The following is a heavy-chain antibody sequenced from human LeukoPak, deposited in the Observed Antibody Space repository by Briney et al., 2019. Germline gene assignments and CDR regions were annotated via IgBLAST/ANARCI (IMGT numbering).Heavy chain of an antibody. D-gene: IGHD3-10*01. Sequence: PGGSLRLSCAASGFTFSSYAMSWVRQAPGKGLEWVSAISGSGGSTYYADSVKGRFTISRDNSKNTLYLQMNSLRAEDTAVYYCASGADMSLLDYYYMDVWGKGTTVTVSS. V-gene: IGHV3-23*01. CDR2: ISGSGGST. CDR3: ASGADMSLLDYYYMDV. CDR1: GFTFSSYA. J-gene: IGHJ6*03.